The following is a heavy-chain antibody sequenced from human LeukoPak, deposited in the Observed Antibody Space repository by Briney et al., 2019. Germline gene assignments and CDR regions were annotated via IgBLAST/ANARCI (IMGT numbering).Heavy chain of an antibody. V-gene: IGHV4-4*02. Sequence: SGTLSLTCAVSGGSISSSSWWSWVRQPPGKGLEWIGEIYHSGSTNYNPSLKSRVTISVDKSKNQFSLKLSSVTAADTAVYYCARLTRRSGNYFENWGQGTLVTVSS. J-gene: IGHJ4*02. CDR2: IYHSGST. CDR1: GGSISSSSW. CDR3: ARLTRRSGNYFEN. D-gene: IGHD1-1*01.